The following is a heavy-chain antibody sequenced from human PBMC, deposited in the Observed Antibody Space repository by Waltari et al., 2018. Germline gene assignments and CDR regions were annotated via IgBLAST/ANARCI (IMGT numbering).Heavy chain of an antibody. D-gene: IGHD3-22*01. CDR3: AADYYDSSGYYYGLGY. J-gene: IGHJ4*02. CDR1: GYTLTDLS. V-gene: IGHV1-24*01. Sequence: QVQLVQSGAEVKKPGASVKVSCKVSGYTLTDLSMHWVRQAPGKGLEWMGGFGPEEGETIYGQKFQGRVTMTEDTSTDTAYMELSSLRSEDTAVYYCAADYYDSSGYYYGLGYWGQGTLVTVSS. CDR2: FGPEEGET.